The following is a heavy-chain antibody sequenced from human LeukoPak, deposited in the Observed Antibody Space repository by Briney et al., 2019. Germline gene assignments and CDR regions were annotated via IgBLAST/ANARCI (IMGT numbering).Heavy chain of an antibody. CDR3: ALTMIVVEIADAFDI. V-gene: IGHV4-59*08. D-gene: IGHD3-22*01. J-gene: IGHJ3*02. CDR2: IYYSGST. Sequence: SETLSLTCTVSGGSISSYYWSWIRQPPGKGLEWIGYIYYSGSTNYNPSLKSRVTISVDTSKNQFSLKLSSVTAADTAVYYCALTMIVVEIADAFDIWGQGTMVTVSS. CDR1: GGSISSYY.